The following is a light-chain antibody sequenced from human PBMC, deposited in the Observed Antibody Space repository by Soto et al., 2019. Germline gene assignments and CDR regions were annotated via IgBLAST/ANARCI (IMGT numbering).Light chain of an antibody. CDR3: PKYDSYPYS. Sequence: DIQMTQYPSTLSWAVRDGVTITCRASQRISGWLPWYQQKPGKAPQLLIYGPSSLESGVPSTFSGSGSGAEFTLTISRLQPDDYPTYYRPKYDSYPYSYGPGDKVEI. CDR1: QRISGW. V-gene: IGKV1-5*01. CDR2: GPS. J-gene: IGKJ2*03.